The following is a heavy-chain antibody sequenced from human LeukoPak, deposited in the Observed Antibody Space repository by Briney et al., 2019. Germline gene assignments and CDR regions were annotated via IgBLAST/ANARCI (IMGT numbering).Heavy chain of an antibody. CDR2: IRQDGSET. CDR3: AREETYCSGDTCYAPYYHYYMDV. V-gene: IGHV3-7*01. J-gene: IGHJ6*03. D-gene: IGHD2-15*01. CDR1: GFTFSSYW. Sequence: GGSLRLSCAASGFTFSSYWMSWVRQAPGKGLEWVANIRQDGSETYYVDSVKGRFTISRDNAKDSLYLQMNSLRAEDTAVYYCAREETYCSGDTCYAPYYHYYMDVWGKGTTVTVSS.